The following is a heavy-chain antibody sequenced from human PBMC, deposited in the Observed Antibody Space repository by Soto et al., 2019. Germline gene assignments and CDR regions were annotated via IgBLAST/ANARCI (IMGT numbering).Heavy chain of an antibody. CDR1: GGSISGGGFS. J-gene: IGHJ4*02. V-gene: IGHV4-30-2*01. CDR2: ILHTGGT. CDR3: ARLQFGEGFDY. Sequence: SETLSLTCAVSGGSISGGGFSWSWIRQPPGKGLEWIGYILHTGGTQYDPSLKSRVSMSVDKSKNQFSLHLTSVTAADTAVYYCARLQFGEGFDYWGQGALVTVSS. D-gene: IGHD3-10*01.